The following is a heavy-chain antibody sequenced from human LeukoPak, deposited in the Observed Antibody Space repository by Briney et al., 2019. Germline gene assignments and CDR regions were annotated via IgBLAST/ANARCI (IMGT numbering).Heavy chain of an antibody. V-gene: IGHV3-7*03. CDR3: AHGPTDQWELLPPWVY. J-gene: IGHJ4*02. Sequence: GGSLKLSCVVSGFTYSRYWMTWFRQAPGKGLEWVANIKQDGSQKNYVDSVMGRFTISRDNAKKSLYLQMNSLRGEDTAVYYCAHGPTDQWELLPPWVYWGQGTLVTVSS. D-gene: IGHD1-26*01. CDR1: GFTYSRYW. CDR2: IKQDGSQK.